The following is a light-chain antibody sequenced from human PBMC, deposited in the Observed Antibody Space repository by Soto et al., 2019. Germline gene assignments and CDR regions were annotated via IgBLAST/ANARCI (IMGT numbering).Light chain of an antibody. Sequence: EIVMTQSPATLSVSPGERATLSCRASQSVSSNLAWYQQKPGQAPRLLIFGGSTRATGIPARFTGSGSGTEFTLTISSRQSEEFAVYYCHQDNNWPLTFGGGTKVEIK. CDR2: GGS. V-gene: IGKV3-15*01. J-gene: IGKJ4*01. CDR1: QSVSSN. CDR3: HQDNNWPLT.